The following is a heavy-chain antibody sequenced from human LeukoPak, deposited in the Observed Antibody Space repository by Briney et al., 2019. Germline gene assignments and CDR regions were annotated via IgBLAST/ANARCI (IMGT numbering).Heavy chain of an antibody. J-gene: IGHJ4*02. V-gene: IGHV4-59*08. D-gene: IGHD3-10*01. CDR2: ISYSGST. CDR3: ARHPELYFFDY. Sequence: SDTLSLTCTVSVASISSYYWSWIRQPPGKGLEWIGYISYSGSTNYNPSLKSRVTISADTSKNQVSLTLSSVTAADTAVYYCARHPELYFFDYWGQGTLVTVSS. CDR1: VASISSYY.